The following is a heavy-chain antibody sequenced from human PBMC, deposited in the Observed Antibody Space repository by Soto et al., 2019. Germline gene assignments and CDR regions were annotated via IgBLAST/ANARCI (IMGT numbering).Heavy chain of an antibody. CDR1: GGSISSGGYS. CDR2: MYHSGST. Sequence: SETLSLTCAVSGGSISSGGYSWSWIRQPPGKGLEWIGYMYHSGSTLYNPSLRGRLTLSADTSRNQLSLYLTSVTAADTAVYYCVRGGIAGHWFDPWGQGILVTVSS. V-gene: IGHV4-30-2*05. CDR3: VRGGIAGHWFDP. J-gene: IGHJ5*02. D-gene: IGHD2-15*01.